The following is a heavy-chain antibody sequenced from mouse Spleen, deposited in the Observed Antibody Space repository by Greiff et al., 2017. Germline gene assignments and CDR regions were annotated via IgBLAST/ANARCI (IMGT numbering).Heavy chain of an antibody. CDR2: IWAGGST. Sequence: QVQLQQSGPGLVAPSQSLSITCTVSGFSLTSYGVHWVRQPPGKGLEWLGVIWAGGSTNYNSALMSRLSISKDNSKSQVFLKMNSLQTDDTAMYYCARDPDGYYGAMDYWGQGTSVTVSS. CDR1: GFSLTSYG. V-gene: IGHV2-9*02. D-gene: IGHD2-3*01. CDR3: ARDPDGYYGAMDY. J-gene: IGHJ4*01.